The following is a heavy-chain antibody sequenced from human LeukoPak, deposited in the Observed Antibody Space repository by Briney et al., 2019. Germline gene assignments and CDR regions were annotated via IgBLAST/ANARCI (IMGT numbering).Heavy chain of an antibody. Sequence: PSETLSLTCTVSGGSISSYYWSWIRQPPGKGLEWIGYIYYSGSTNYNPSLKSRVTISVDTSKNQFSLKLSSVTAADTAVYYCARGYEDGGSAFDIWGQGTMVTVSS. V-gene: IGHV4-59*01. CDR1: GGSISSYY. CDR3: ARGYEDGGSAFDI. D-gene: IGHD3-16*01. CDR2: IYYSGST. J-gene: IGHJ3*02.